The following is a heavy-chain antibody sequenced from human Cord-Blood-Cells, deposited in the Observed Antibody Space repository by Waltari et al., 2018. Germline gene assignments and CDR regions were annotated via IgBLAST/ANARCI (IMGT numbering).Heavy chain of an antibody. V-gene: IGHV1-46*03. Sequence: QVQLVQSGAEGKKPGASVKVSCKASGYTFTSYFMPWVRQAPGQGLEWMGIINPSGGSTSYAQKFQGRVTMTRDTSTSTVYMELSSLRSEDTAVYYCARDDYGGNYYFDYWGQGTLVTVSS. D-gene: IGHD4-17*01. J-gene: IGHJ4*02. CDR1: GYTFTSYF. CDR2: INPSGGST. CDR3: ARDDYGGNYYFDY.